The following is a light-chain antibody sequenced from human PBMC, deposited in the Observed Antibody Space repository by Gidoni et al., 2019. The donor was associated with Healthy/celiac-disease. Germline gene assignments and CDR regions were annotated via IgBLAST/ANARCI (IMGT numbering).Light chain of an antibody. V-gene: IGKV1-39*01. J-gene: IGKJ5*01. Sequence: DIQMTQSPSSLSASVGDRVTIACRASQSISSYLNWYQHKPGKAPKLLIYAASSLQSGVPSRFSGSGSGTDFTLTISSLQPEDFATYYCQQSSSTPITFXQXTRLEIK. CDR3: QQSSSTPIT. CDR2: AAS. CDR1: QSISSY.